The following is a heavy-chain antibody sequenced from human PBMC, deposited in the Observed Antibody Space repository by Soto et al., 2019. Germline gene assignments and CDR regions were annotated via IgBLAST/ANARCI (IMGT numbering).Heavy chain of an antibody. CDR2: ISSSSSYI. CDR1: GFTFSSYS. Sequence: EVQLVESGGGLVKPGGSLRLSCAASGFTFSSYSMNWVRQAPGKGLEWVSSISSSSSYIYYADSVKGRFTISRDNAKNXLYLQMNSLRAEDTAVYYCARGGVGDGYNFDAFDIWGQGTMVTVSS. J-gene: IGHJ3*02. D-gene: IGHD5-12*01. V-gene: IGHV3-21*01. CDR3: ARGGVGDGYNFDAFDI.